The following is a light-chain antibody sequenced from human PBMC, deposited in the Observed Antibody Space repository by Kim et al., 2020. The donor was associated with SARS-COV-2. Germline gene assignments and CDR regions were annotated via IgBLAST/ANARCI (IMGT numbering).Light chain of an antibody. CDR2: SKN. J-gene: IGLJ2*01. CDR1: RLKAYC. CDR3: DTRENNDNVV. V-gene: IGLV3-19*01. Sequence: ALGKTSRNTVHGDRLKAYCATWYQRKAGQAPIFVIYSKNNRPSELPDRSSGSSSGTTASLTIPATQAGDEADYSCDTRENNDNVVFGGGTQLTVL.